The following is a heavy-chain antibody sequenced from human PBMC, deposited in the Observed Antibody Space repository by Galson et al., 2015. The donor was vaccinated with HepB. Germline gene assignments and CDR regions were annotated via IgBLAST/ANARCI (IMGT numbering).Heavy chain of an antibody. V-gene: IGHV3-7*05. CDR2: IKQDGSEK. Sequence: SLRLSCAASGFTFSSYWMSWVRQAPGKGLEWVANIKQDGSEKYYVDSVKGRFTISRDNAKNTLYQQMNSPRAEDTAVYYCARDFDHYDILNGYYNGPYYFDYWGQGTLVTVSS. D-gene: IGHD3-9*01. J-gene: IGHJ4*02. CDR1: GFTFSSYW. CDR3: ARDFDHYDILNGYYNGPYYFDY.